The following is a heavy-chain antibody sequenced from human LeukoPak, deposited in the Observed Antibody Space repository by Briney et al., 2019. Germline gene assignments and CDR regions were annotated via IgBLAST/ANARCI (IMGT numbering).Heavy chain of an antibody. CDR3: ARGLLNSGLHPFDY. J-gene: IGHJ4*02. CDR1: GGSISSYY. CDR2: IYYSGST. D-gene: IGHD5-12*01. Sequence: PSETLSLTCTVSGGSISSYYWSWIRQPPGKGLEWIGYIYYSGSTNYNPSLESRVTISVDTSKNQFSLKLSSVTAADTAVYYCARGLLNSGLHPFDYWGQGTLVTVSS. V-gene: IGHV4-59*01.